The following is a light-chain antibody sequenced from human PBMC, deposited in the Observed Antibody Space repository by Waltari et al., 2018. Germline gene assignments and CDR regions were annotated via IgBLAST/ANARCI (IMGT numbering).Light chain of an antibody. CDR2: YAN. CDR1: QGISSY. J-gene: IGKJ3*01. V-gene: IGKV1-13*02. Sequence: IQMSPSRSSLSASVVDRVTITCRASQGISSYLNWYQQQPGKAPKLLIYYANSLASGVPSRFSGSGSGTEFTLTISSLQPEDFATYYCQQGNSNPFTFGPGTKLDIK. CDR3: QQGNSNPFT.